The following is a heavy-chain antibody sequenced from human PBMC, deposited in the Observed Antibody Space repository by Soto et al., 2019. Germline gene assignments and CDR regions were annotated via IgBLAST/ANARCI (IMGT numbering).Heavy chain of an antibody. Sequence: EVQLVESGGGLVQPGGSLKLSCAVSGITFSDSAIHWVRQASGKGLDWLGRIRSKANNYATVYAASVQGRFTISRDDSKNTAYQQMNSLKTEDTARYDCARLWGNVVRDADYWGQGTLVTVSS. D-gene: IGHD2-15*01. V-gene: IGHV3-73*02. CDR2: IRSKANNYAT. CDR3: ARLWGNVVRDADY. CDR1: GITFSDSA. J-gene: IGHJ4*02.